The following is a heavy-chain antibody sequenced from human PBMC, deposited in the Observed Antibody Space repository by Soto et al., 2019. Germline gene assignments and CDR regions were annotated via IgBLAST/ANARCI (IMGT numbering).Heavy chain of an antibody. CDR1: GFTFSSYA. CDR3: ARSQRLITMIVVAAHYYGMDV. CDR2: ISYDGSNK. V-gene: IGHV3-30-3*01. J-gene: IGHJ6*02. Sequence: QVQLVESGGGVVQPGRSLRLSCAASGFTFSSYAMHWVRQAPGKGLEWVAVISYDGSNKYYADSVKGRFTISRDNSKNTLYLQMNSLRAEDTAVYYCARSQRLITMIVVAAHYYGMDVWGQGTTFTVSS. D-gene: IGHD3-22*01.